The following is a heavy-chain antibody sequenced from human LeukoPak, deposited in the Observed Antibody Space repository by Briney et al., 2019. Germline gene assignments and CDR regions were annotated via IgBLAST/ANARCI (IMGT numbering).Heavy chain of an antibody. Sequence: GGSLRLSCAASGFSFTTYALSWVRQAPGKGLEWVSAISTGGGATFYQDSMKGRFTISRDSSENTLYLQMNTLRADDTAVYYCARQLGYCSDGSCYLDYWGQGTLVTVYS. CDR2: ISTGGGAT. CDR3: ARQLGYCSDGSCYLDY. J-gene: IGHJ4*02. V-gene: IGHV3-23*01. D-gene: IGHD2-15*01. CDR1: GFSFTTYA.